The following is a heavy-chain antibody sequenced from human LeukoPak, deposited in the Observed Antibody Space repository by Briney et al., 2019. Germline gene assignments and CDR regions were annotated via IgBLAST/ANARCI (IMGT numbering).Heavy chain of an antibody. J-gene: IGHJ4*02. D-gene: IGHD3-10*01. CDR1: GGSMSSYY. Sequence: SETLSLTCTVSGGSMSSYYWSWIRQPPGKGLEWIGYIYYSGSTSYNPSLKSRVTISVDTSKNQFSLKLSSVTAADTAVYYCARDLVLWFGELPIWGQGTLVTVSS. CDR3: ARDLVLWFGELPI. CDR2: IYYSGST. V-gene: IGHV4-59*12.